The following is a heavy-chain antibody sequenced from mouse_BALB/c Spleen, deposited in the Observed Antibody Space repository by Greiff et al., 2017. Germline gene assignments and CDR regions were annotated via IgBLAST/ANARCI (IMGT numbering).Heavy chain of an antibody. J-gene: IGHJ3*01. CDR2: ISSGGST. CDR1: GFTFSSYA. V-gene: IGHV5-6-5*01. Sequence: EVQGVESGGGLVKPGGSLKLSCAASGFTFSSYAMSWVRQTPEKRLEWVASISSGGSTYYPDSVKGRFTISRDNARNILYLQMSSLRSEDTAMYYCARGKDYGNYEAWFAYWGQGTLVTVSA. CDR3: ARGKDYGNYEAWFAY. D-gene: IGHD2-1*01.